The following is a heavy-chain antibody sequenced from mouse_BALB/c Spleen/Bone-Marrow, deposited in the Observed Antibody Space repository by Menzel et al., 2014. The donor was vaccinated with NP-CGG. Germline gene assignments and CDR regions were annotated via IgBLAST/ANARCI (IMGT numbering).Heavy chain of an antibody. Sequence: EVKLVESGGDLVKPGGSLKLSCAASGFTFSNYGMSWVRQTPDKRLEWVATISSGGSYTYYPDSVKGRFTISRDNAKKTLCLQMSSLRSENTAMYYCARQRDFASFVYCGQSAPLTVSS. V-gene: IGHV5-6*01. CDR2: ISSGGSYT. CDR1: GFTFSNYG. J-gene: IGHJ2*01. D-gene: IGHD6-1*01. CDR3: ARQRDFASFVY.